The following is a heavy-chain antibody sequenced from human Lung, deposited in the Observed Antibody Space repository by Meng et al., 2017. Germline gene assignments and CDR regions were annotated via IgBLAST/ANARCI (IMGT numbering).Heavy chain of an antibody. CDR3: ARGPTTMAHDFDY. D-gene: IGHD4-11*01. Sequence: HLQQWGAGLLMHSQHLSLTVCGSGGSFSDYYWSWIRQPPGKGLEWIGEINHSGSTNYNPSLESRATISVDTSQNNLSLKLSSVTAADSAVYYCARGPTTMAHDFDYWGQGTLVTVSS. CDR2: INHSGST. J-gene: IGHJ4*02. CDR1: GGSFSDYY. V-gene: IGHV4-34*01.